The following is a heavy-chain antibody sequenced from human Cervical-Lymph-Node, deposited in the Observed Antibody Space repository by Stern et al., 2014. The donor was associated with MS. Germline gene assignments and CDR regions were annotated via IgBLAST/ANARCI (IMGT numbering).Heavy chain of an antibody. V-gene: IGHV3-30*01. CDR1: GFTFSSYA. CDR3: ARPENYYYYYGMDV. CDR2: ISYDGSNK. J-gene: IGHJ6*02. Sequence: VQLVQSGGGVVQPGRSLRLSCAASGFTFSSYAMHWVRQAPGKGLEWVAVISYDGSNKYYADSVKGRFTISRDNSKNTLYLQMNSLRAEDTAVYYCARPENYYYYYGMDVWGQGTTVTVSS.